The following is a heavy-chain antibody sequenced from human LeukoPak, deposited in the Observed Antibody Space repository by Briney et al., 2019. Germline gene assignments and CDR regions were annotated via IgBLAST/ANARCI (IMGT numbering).Heavy chain of an antibody. CDR2: INPNSGGT. D-gene: IGHD5-18*01. V-gene: IGHV1-2*02. Sequence: GASVKVSCKASGYTFTGYYMHWVRQAPGQGLEWMGWINPNSGGTNYAQKFQGRVTMTRDTSISTAYMELSRLRSDDTAVYYCARDQSGYPYYYYYMDVWGKGTTVTVSS. CDR1: GYTFTGYY. J-gene: IGHJ6*03. CDR3: ARDQSGYPYYYYYMDV.